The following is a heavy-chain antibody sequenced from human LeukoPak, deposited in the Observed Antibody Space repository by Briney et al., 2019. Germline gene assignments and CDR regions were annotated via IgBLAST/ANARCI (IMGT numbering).Heavy chain of an antibody. CDR1: GYTFTGYY. Sequence: ASVKVSCKASGYTFTGYYMHWVRQAPGQGLEWMGWINPNSGGTNYAQKFQGWVTMTRDTSISTAYMELSRLRSDDTAVYYCARAQSYYYDSSGYSFDYWGQGTLVTVSS. D-gene: IGHD3-22*01. CDR3: ARAQSYYYDSSGYSFDY. CDR2: INPNSGGT. V-gene: IGHV1-2*04. J-gene: IGHJ4*02.